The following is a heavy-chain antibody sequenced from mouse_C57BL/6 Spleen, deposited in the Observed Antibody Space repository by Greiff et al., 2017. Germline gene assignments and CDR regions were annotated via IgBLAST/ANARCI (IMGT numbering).Heavy chain of an antibody. J-gene: IGHJ4*01. D-gene: IGHD1-1*01. CDR1: GYTFTSYW. CDR2: INPSNGGT. Sequence: QVQLQQPGTELVKPGASVKLSCKASGYTFTSYWMHWVKQRPGQGLEWIGNINPSNGGTNYNEKFKSKATLTVDKSSSTAYMQLSSLTSEDSAVYYCSREDTTGALYYYAMDYWGQGTSVTVSS. CDR3: SREDTTGALYYYAMDY. V-gene: IGHV1-53*01.